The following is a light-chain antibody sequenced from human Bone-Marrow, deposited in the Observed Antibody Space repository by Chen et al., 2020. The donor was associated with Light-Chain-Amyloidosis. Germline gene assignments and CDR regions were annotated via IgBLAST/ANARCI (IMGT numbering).Light chain of an antibody. CDR2: EVT. CDR3: SEYTITDALV. V-gene: IGLV2-14*01. J-gene: IGLJ1*01. Sequence: QSALTQPASVSGSPGQSITISCTGTSSDVGGDNHVSWYQQHPDKDPKLKIYEVTNRPSWVPDRFSGSKSDNTASMTISGLQTEDEADYFCSEYTITDALVFGSGTRVTVL. CDR1: SSDVGGDNH.